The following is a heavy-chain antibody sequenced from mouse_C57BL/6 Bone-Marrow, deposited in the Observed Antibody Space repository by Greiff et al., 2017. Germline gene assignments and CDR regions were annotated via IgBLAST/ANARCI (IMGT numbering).Heavy chain of an antibody. CDR2: ISYSGST. J-gene: IGHJ4*01. CDR3: ARGENEGYAMVD. Sequence: VQLKESAPGLAKPSQTLSLPCSVTGYSITSDYWNCIRKFPGNKLEYMGYISYSGSTSYNPSLKSRISVTRDTSKNQYYLQLNSVTTEDTATYYCARGENEGYAMVDWGQGTSVTVGS. V-gene: IGHV3-8*01. CDR1: GYSITSDY.